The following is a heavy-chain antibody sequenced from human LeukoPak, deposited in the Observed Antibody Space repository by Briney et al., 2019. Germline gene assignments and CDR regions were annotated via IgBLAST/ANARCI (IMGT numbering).Heavy chain of an antibody. J-gene: IGHJ6*03. CDR2: IYYSGST. Sequence: SETLSLTCTVSGGSISSSSYYWGWVRQPPGKGLEWIGSIYYSGSTYYNPSLKSRVTISVDTSKNQFSLKLSSVTAADTAVYYCAGENRGSWIPSYSYYYYMDVWGKGTTVTVSS. CDR1: GGSISSSSYY. V-gene: IGHV4-39*07. CDR3: AGENRGSWIPSYSYYYYMDV. D-gene: IGHD3-10*01.